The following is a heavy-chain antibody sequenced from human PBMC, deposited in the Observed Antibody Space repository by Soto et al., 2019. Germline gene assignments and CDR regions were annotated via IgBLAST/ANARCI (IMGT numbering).Heavy chain of an antibody. CDR1: GFTFSSYA. D-gene: IGHD3-22*01. Sequence: QVQLVESGGGVVQPGRSLRLSCAASGFTFSSYAMQWVRQAPGKGLEWVAAISYDGSNKYYADSVKGRFTISRDNSKNTLYLQLNSLRAEDTAVYYYARVRDSSGYYAFDIWGQGTLVTVSS. V-gene: IGHV3-30-3*01. CDR3: ARVRDSSGYYAFDI. J-gene: IGHJ3*02. CDR2: ISYDGSNK.